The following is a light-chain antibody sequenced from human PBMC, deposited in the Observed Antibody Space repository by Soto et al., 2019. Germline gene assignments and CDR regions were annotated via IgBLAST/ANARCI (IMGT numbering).Light chain of an antibody. V-gene: IGLV1-40*01. CDR2: GNN. Sequence: QSVLKQPPSVSGARGQRVTISCTGGGSNIGAGYDVHWYQQLPGTAPKLLIYGNNNRPSGVTDRFSGSKSGTSASLAITGLQAEDEADYYCQSYDSSLSGSVFGGGTQLTVL. J-gene: IGLJ7*01. CDR3: QSYDSSLSGSV. CDR1: GSNIGAGYD.